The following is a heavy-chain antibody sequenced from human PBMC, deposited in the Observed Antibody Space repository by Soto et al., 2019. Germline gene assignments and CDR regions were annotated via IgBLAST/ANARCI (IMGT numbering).Heavy chain of an antibody. J-gene: IGHJ5*02. CDR1: GITFNSYG. V-gene: IGHV3-30*18. CDR3: AKGDYEFWIGSYEDGPDFDP. D-gene: IGHD3-3*01. CDR2: ISYDGRNK. Sequence: GGSLRLSCAASGITFNSYGMHWVRQAPGKGLEWAAGISYDGRNKFYPDSVRGLFTISRDRTKNMVYPQMNSLRAEDTAVYFCAKGDYEFWIGSYEDGPDFDPWGQGTLVTVSS.